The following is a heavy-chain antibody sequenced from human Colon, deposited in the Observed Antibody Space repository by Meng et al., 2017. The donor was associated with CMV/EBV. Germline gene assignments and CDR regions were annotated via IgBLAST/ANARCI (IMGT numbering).Heavy chain of an antibody. Sequence: GESLKISCAASGFTFSSYWMSWVRQAPGKGLEWVANIKQDGSEKYYVDSVKGRFTISRDNAKNSLYLQMNSLRAEDTAVYYRARDDFWSGYYMGKNYFDYWGQGTLVTVSS. V-gene: IGHV3-7*01. CDR3: ARDDFWSGYYMGKNYFDY. J-gene: IGHJ4*02. CDR2: IKQDGSEK. CDR1: GFTFSSYW. D-gene: IGHD3-3*01.